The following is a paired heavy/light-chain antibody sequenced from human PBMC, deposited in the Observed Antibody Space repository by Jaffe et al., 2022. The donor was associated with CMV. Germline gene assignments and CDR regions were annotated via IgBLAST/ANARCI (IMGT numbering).Heavy chain of an antibody. CDR2: IDHTGSA. Sequence: QLQLQESGPGLVKTSETVSLSCSVSGGSVSSGLYYLAWIRQPPGTGLEWIGSIDHTGSASYNPSLSSRATISEDTSMNQFSLRLRSVTAADTAVYFCARVISTGNIGRGFFDPWGQGVLVTVSS. D-gene: IGHD1-1*01. CDR3: ARVISTGNIGRGFFDP. CDR1: GGSVSSGLYY. J-gene: IGHJ5*02. V-gene: IGHV4-39*01.
Light chain of an antibody. Sequence: DIVLTQSPDSLAVSLGERATINCKSSQNVLWNPNKKNFLAWYQQKPGQPPKMVINWASTRESGVPDRFSGSGSGTDFTLTISDLQAEDVAVYYCQQFYGSPLTFGQGTKLEIK. CDR3: QQFYGSPLT. J-gene: IGKJ2*01. CDR1: QNVLWNPNKKNF. V-gene: IGKV4-1*01. CDR2: WAS.